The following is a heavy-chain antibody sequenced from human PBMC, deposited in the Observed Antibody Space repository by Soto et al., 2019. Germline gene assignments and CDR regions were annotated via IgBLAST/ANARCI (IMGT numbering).Heavy chain of an antibody. CDR1: GFTFSSSS. CDR2: ISSASSPI. CDR3: VHNSYYYESSGYSLGY. D-gene: IGHD3-22*01. J-gene: IGHJ4*02. Sequence: PGGSLRLSCAASGFTFSSSSMSWVRQAPGKGLEWLSYISSASSPIYSADSVKGRFTISRDNGKNSLYLQMDSLRDEDTAVYYCVHNSYYYESSGYSLGYWGQGTLVTVSS. V-gene: IGHV3-48*02.